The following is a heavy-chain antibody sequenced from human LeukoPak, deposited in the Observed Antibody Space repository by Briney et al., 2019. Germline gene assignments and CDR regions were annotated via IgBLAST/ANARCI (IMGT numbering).Heavy chain of an antibody. CDR3: ARDSYYYGPRALDY. CDR1: GFTFSIYG. Sequence: GGSLRLSCAASGFTFSIYGMNWVRQAPGKGLEWVSVIYSGGSTYYADSVKGRFTISRDNSKNTLYLQMNSLRAEDTAVYYCARDSYYYGPRALDYWGQGTLVTVSS. V-gene: IGHV3-66*01. D-gene: IGHD3-10*01. CDR2: IYSGGST. J-gene: IGHJ4*02.